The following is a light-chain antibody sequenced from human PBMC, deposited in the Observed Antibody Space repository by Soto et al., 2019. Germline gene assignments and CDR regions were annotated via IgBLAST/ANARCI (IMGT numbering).Light chain of an antibody. J-gene: IGLJ2*01. Sequence: QSALTQPASVSGSPGQSITISCTGTSSDVGSYNLVSWYQQLPGKAPKLMIYEVSKRPSGVSNRFSGSKSGNTASLTISGLQAEDEADYYCCSYAGSSTLNVVFGGGTKLTVL. CDR2: EVS. CDR1: SSDVGSYNL. CDR3: CSYAGSSTLNVV. V-gene: IGLV2-23*02.